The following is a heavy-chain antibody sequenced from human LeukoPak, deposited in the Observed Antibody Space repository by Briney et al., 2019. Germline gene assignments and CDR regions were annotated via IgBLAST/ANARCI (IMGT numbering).Heavy chain of an antibody. Sequence: GGSLRLSCAASGFTLSTYSINWVRQAPGKGLEWVSYISTTSNTIHYADSVKGRFTISRDNAKNSLYLQMNSLRAEDTAEYYCARDQGYCSRTNYCYYYYMDVWGKGTTVTVSS. V-gene: IGHV3-48*04. D-gene: IGHD2-2*01. CDR3: ARDQGYCSRTNYCYYYYMDV. CDR1: GFTLSTYS. CDR2: ISTTSNTI. J-gene: IGHJ6*03.